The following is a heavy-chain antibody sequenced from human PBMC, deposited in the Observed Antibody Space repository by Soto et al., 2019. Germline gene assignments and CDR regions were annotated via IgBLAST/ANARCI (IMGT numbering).Heavy chain of an antibody. D-gene: IGHD3-10*01. Sequence: SETLSLTCSVSGASINNFAYYWGWIRQPPGKGLEWIGTVYYNENTYYNPSPRSRVAISVDTAKNQFSLNLRSVTAADTAVYFCARRERYYGSPGWFDPWGQGTLVTVSS. CDR3: ARRERYYGSPGWFDP. CDR2: VYYNENT. V-gene: IGHV4-39*01. CDR1: GASINNFAYY. J-gene: IGHJ5*01.